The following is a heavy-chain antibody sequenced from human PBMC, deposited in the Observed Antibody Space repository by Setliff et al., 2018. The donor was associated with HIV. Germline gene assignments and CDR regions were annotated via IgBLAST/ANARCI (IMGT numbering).Heavy chain of an antibody. CDR1: GGSISSSSYY. CDR3: ARHSSYSSSHFDY. Sequence: SETLSLTCTVSGGSISSSSYYWGWIRQPPGKGLEWIGSIYYSGSTYYNPSLKSRVTISVDMNKNQFSLILSSLTAADTAVYYCARHSSYSSSHFDYWGQGIQVTAPQ. J-gene: IGHJ4*02. V-gene: IGHV4-39*01. D-gene: IGHD6-6*01. CDR2: IYYSGST.